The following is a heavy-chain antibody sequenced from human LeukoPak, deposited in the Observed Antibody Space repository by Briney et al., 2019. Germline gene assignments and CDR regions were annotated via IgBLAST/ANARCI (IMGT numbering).Heavy chain of an antibody. CDR3: AKYGSGQLWLLGWYFDF. CDR1: GYTFYNYA. Sequence: GGSLRLSCAASGYTFYNYAVTWVRQAPGKGLEWVSSISHDGASTHYADSVKGRLTISRDNSKNTVVLQMDSLRAEDTAVYFCAKYGSGQLWLLGWYFDFWGRGTLVSVSS. V-gene: IGHV3-23*01. J-gene: IGHJ2*01. D-gene: IGHD3-16*01. CDR2: ISHDGAST.